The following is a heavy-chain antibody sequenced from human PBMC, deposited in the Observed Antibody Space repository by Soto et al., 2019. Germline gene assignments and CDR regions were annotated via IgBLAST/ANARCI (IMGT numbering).Heavy chain of an antibody. D-gene: IGHD3-3*01. J-gene: IGHJ5*02. V-gene: IGHV2-26*01. CDR3: ARILPYFWSGYYTGGWFDP. Sequence: SGPTLVNPTETLTLTCTVSGFSLSNARMGVSWIRQPPGKALEWLAHIFSNDEKSYSTSLKSRLTISKDTSKSQVVLTMTNMDPVDTATYYCARILPYFWSGYYTGGWFDPWGQGPLVTVYS. CDR1: GFSLSNARMG. CDR2: IFSNDEK.